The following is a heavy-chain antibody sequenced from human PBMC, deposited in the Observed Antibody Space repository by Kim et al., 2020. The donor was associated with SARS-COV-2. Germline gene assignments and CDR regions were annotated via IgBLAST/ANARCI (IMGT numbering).Heavy chain of an antibody. D-gene: IGHD3-3*01. CDR3: AREGVLRFLGSLYGMDG. J-gene: IGHJ6*02. Sequence: QGRVTMTRDTSTSTVYMELSSLRSEDTAVYYCAREGVLRFLGSLYGMDGWGQGTTVTVSS. V-gene: IGHV1-46*01.